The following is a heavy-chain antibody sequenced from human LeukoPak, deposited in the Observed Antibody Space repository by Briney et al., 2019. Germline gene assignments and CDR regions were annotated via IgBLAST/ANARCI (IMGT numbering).Heavy chain of an antibody. D-gene: IGHD3-9*01. Sequence: SETLSLTCSVSGGSISSSSYYWGWIRQPPGKGLEWIGSIYYSGSTYYNPSLKSRVTISVDTSKNQFSLNLSSVTAADTAVFYCARQTYYDILTFAYYYYGMDVWGQGTTVTVSS. J-gene: IGHJ6*02. CDR3: ARQTYYDILTFAYYYYGMDV. V-gene: IGHV4-39*07. CDR1: GGSISSSSYY. CDR2: IYYSGST.